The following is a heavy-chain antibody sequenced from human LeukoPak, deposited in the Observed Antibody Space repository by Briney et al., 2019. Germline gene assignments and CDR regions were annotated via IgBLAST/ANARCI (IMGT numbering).Heavy chain of an antibody. CDR3: ARRGNYYGDSMDH. CDR1: GFTFDDYG. V-gene: IGHV3-20*01. D-gene: IGHD4-17*01. J-gene: IGHJ4*02. Sequence: PGGSLRLSCAASGFTFDDYGMNWVRQAPGRGLKWVSGINWNGGSTYYANSVKGRFTISRDNSKNTLYLQMGSLRAEDMAVYHCARRGNYYGDSMDHWGQGTLVTVSS. CDR2: INWNGGST.